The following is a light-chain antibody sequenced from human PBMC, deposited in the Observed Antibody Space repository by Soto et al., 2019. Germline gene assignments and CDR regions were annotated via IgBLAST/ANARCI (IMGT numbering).Light chain of an antibody. CDR1: SSDVGRYNR. V-gene: IGLV2-18*01. Sequence: QSALTQPPSVSGSPGQSVTISCTGTSSDVGRYNRVSWYQQPPGTAPKLLIYEVSNRPSGVPHRFSGSKSGNTASLTISGLQAEDEADYYCSLYTSSTPFVFGSGTNVTAL. J-gene: IGLJ1*01. CDR3: SLYTSSTPFV. CDR2: EVS.